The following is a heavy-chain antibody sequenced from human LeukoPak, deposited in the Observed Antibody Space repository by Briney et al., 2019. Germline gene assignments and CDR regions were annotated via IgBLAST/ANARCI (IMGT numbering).Heavy chain of an antibody. V-gene: IGHV4-30-2*01. CDR1: GGSISSGGYS. Sequence: PSQTLSLTCAVSGGSISSGGYSWSWIRQPPGKGLEWIGYIYHSGSTYYNPSLKSRVTISVDRSKNQFSLKLSSVTAADTAVYYCARVRMSYYYDSSALTGAFDIWGQGTMVTVSS. CDR2: IYHSGST. D-gene: IGHD3-22*01. J-gene: IGHJ3*02. CDR3: ARVRMSYYYDSSALTGAFDI.